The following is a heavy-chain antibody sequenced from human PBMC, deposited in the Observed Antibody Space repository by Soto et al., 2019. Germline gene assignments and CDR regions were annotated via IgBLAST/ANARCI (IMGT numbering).Heavy chain of an antibody. Sequence: GASVKVSCKASGYTFTSYGISWVRQAPGQGLEWMGWISAYNGNTNYAQKLQGRVTMTTDTSTSTAYMELRSLRSDDTAVYYCARGSPMVRGVIMPPYYMDVWGKGTTVTVSS. CDR3: ARGSPMVRGVIMPPYYMDV. J-gene: IGHJ6*03. V-gene: IGHV1-18*01. CDR1: GYTFTSYG. D-gene: IGHD3-10*01. CDR2: ISAYNGNT.